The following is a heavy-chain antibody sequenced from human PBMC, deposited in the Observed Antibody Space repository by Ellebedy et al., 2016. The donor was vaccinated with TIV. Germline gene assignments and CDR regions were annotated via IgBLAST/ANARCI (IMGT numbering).Heavy chain of an antibody. CDR3: ARQYCGGGTCDFDF. V-gene: IGHV5-51*01. CDR1: GYGFSTWW. CDR2: NFPGDSNT. J-gene: IGHJ4*02. D-gene: IGHD2-15*01. Sequence: GESLKISCKTSGYGFSTWWNGLVRQKPGRGLEWMGINFPGDSNTRISPSLQGQVTFSVDKSINTAYLQWHSLKASDTAMYYCARQYCGGGTCDFDFWGQGTLATVSS.